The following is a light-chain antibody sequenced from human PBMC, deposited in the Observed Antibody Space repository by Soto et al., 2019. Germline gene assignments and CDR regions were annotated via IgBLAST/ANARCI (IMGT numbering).Light chain of an antibody. Sequence: IQMPQSPSSLSASVGDRVTITCRASQGIGIYLAWYQQTPGKVPKHLIYGASKLQSGVPSRFSGGGSGTNFTLTISSLQPEDVATYYCQNYKRAPITFGQGTRLENK. CDR2: GAS. V-gene: IGKV1-27*01. J-gene: IGKJ5*01. CDR3: QNYKRAPIT. CDR1: QGIGIY.